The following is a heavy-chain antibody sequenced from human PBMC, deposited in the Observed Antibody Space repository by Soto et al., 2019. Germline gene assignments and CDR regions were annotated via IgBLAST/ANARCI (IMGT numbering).Heavy chain of an antibody. D-gene: IGHD2-2*02. V-gene: IGHV4-34*01. CDR1: GGSFSGYY. CDR3: ARGRWLVPAAIGLYYFDY. Sequence: SETRSLTCAVYGGSFSGYYWSWIRQPPGKGLEWIGEINHSGSTNYNPSLKSRVTISVDTSKNQFSLKLSSVTAADTVVYYCARGRWLVPAAIGLYYFDYWGQGTLVTVSS. CDR2: INHSGST. J-gene: IGHJ4*02.